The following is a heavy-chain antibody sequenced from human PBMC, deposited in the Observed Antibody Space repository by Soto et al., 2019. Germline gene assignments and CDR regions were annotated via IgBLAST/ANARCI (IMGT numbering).Heavy chain of an antibody. D-gene: IGHD6-13*01. CDR3: ARDPVIAAGGTTLDY. Sequence: ASVKVSCKASGYTFTSYYMHWVRQAPGQGLEWMGIINPSGGSTSYAQKFQGRVTMTRDTSTSTVYMELSSLRSEDTAVYYCARDPVIAAGGTTLDYWGQGTLVAVSS. J-gene: IGHJ4*02. CDR2: INPSGGST. CDR1: GYTFTSYY. V-gene: IGHV1-46*01.